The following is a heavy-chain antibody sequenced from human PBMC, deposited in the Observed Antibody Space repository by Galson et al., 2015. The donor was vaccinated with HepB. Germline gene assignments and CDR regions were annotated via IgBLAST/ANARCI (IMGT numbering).Heavy chain of an antibody. CDR3: ARWRGAQSEFDH. D-gene: IGHD3-3*01. J-gene: IGHJ4*02. CDR2: LNSGGKT. CDR1: GFIFTNCG. Sequence: SLRLSCAASGFIFTNCGMAWVRQAPGKGLEWVSHLNSGGKTEDAESVKGRFTISRDSSKRTLYLQMNSLRVEDTAIYYCARWRGAQSEFDHWGQGTLVTVSS. V-gene: IGHV3-23*01.